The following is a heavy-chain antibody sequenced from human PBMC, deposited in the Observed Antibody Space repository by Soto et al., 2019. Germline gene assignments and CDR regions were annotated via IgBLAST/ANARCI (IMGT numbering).Heavy chain of an antibody. Sequence: QVQLVQSGAEVKKPGASVKVSCKASGYTFTSYYMHWVRQAPGQGLEWMGIINPSGGSTSYAQKFQGRGTMTRDTATSTVYMELSSLRSEDTAVYYCARDSLTTVVTHHYYYGMDVWGQGTTVTVSS. J-gene: IGHJ6*02. D-gene: IGHD4-17*01. V-gene: IGHV1-46*01. CDR2: INPSGGST. CDR3: ARDSLTTVVTHHYYYGMDV. CDR1: GYTFTSYY.